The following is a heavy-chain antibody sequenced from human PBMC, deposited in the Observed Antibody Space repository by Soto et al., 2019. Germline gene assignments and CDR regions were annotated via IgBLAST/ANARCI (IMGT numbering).Heavy chain of an antibody. D-gene: IGHD2-21*02. V-gene: IGHV4-31*03. J-gene: IGHJ4*02. CDR3: AKGVVVVTPFDY. CDR1: GVSISSGGYY. CDR2: IYYSGST. Sequence: QVQLQESGPGLVKPSQTLSLTCTVSGVSISSGGYYWSWIRQHPGEGLEWIGYIYYSGSTNYNPSLKSRVTISVDTSKNQCSLKLSSVTAADTAVYYCAKGVVVVTPFDYWGQGALVTVSS.